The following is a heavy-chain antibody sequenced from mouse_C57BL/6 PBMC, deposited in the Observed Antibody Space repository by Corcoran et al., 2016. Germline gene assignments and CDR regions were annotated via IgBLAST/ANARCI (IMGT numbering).Heavy chain of an antibody. CDR1: GYTFTTYG. D-gene: IGHD1-1*01. CDR2: INTYSGVP. Sequence: QIQLVQSGPELKKPGETVKISCKASGYTFTTYGMSWVKQAPGKGLKWMGWINTYSGVPTYADDFKGRFSFSLETSARTAYLQINNLKNEDTATYFCARPLTTLVSPSWYFDVWGTWTTVTVSS. V-gene: IGHV9-3*01. J-gene: IGHJ1*03. CDR3: ARPLTTLVSPSWYFDV.